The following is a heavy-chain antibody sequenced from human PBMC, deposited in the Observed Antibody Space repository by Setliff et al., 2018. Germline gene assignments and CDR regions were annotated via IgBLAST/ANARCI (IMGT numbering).Heavy chain of an antibody. CDR3: AKDGDNYHDSGDYYHEFDY. CDR2: IWYDGSYK. Sequence: GGSLRLSCAASGFSFNKHAMHWVRQAPGKGLEWVAEIWYDGSYKYYADSVKGRFTISRDNSKNTLYLQMDSLRAEDTAVYYCAKDGDNYHDSGDYYHEFDYWGQGAQVTVSS. V-gene: IGHV3-33*06. D-gene: IGHD3-22*01. CDR1: GFSFNKHA. J-gene: IGHJ4*02.